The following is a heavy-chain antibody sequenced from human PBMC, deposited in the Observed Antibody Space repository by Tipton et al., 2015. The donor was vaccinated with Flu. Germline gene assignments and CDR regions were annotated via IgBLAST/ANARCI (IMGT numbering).Heavy chain of an antibody. CDR2: IYPGDSDT. Sequence: QLVQSGAEVKKPGESLKISCKGSGYSFTSYWIGWVRQMPGKGLEWMGIIYPGDSDTRYSPSFQGQVTISADKSISTAYLQWSSLKASDTAMYYCARQDDSSGYPPTFDYWGQGTLVTVSS. CDR3: ARQDDSSGYPPTFDY. D-gene: IGHD3-22*01. J-gene: IGHJ4*02. V-gene: IGHV5-51*01. CDR1: GYSFTSYW.